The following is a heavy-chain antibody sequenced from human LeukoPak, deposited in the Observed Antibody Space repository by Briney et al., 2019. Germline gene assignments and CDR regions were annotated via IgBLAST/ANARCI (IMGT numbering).Heavy chain of an antibody. V-gene: IGHV3-53*05. CDR3: AKDPYGGRLDY. Sequence: GGSLRLSCAASGFTVSSKYMSWVRQAPGKGLEWVSVIYSGGSTYYADSVKGRFTISRDNSKNTLYLQMNSLRAEDTAVYYCAKDPYGGRLDYWGQGTLVTVSS. CDR1: GFTVSSKY. CDR2: IYSGGST. D-gene: IGHD4/OR15-4a*01. J-gene: IGHJ4*02.